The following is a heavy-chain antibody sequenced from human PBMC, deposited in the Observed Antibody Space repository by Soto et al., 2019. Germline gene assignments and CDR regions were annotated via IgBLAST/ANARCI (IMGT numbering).Heavy chain of an antibody. J-gene: IGHJ3*02. CDR2: INPNSGGT. Sequence: ASVKVSCKASGYTFTGYYMHWVRQAPGQGLEWMGWINPNSGGTNYAQKFQGRVTMTRDTSISTAYMELSRLRSDDTAVYYCARNPRLGSHLLIDIWGQGTMVTVSS. CDR1: GYTFTGYY. CDR3: ARNPRLGSHLLIDI. D-gene: IGHD3-10*02. V-gene: IGHV1-2*02.